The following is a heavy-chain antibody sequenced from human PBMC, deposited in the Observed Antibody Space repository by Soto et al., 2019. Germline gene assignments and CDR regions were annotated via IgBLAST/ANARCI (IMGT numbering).Heavy chain of an antibody. CDR2: ISYDGSNK. J-gene: IGHJ4*02. V-gene: IGHV3-30-3*01. D-gene: IGHD6-6*01. Sequence: QVQLVESGGGVVQPGRSLRLSCAASGFTFSSYAMHWVRQAPGKGLEWVAVISYDGSNKYYADSVKGRFTISRDNSKDTLYLQMNSLSSEDTAVYYGARDEQLALDYWGQGTLVTVSS. CDR1: GFTFSSYA. CDR3: ARDEQLALDY.